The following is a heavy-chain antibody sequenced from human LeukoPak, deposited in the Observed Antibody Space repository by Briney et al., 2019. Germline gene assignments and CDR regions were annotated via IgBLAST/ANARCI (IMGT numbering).Heavy chain of an antibody. D-gene: IGHD3-22*01. Sequence: SETLSLTCAVYGGSFRDYYWSWIRQPPGKGLEWIGEINHSGSTNHNPSLKSRVTISLDTSKNQFSLKLTSVTAADTAVYYCAKAPYLSSGSWGQGILVAVSS. CDR3: AKAPYLSSGS. V-gene: IGHV4-34*01. CDR1: GGSFRDYY. J-gene: IGHJ3*01. CDR2: INHSGST.